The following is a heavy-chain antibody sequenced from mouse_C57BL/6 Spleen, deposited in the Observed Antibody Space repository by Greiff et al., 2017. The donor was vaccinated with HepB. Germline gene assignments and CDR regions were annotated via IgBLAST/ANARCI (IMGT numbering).Heavy chain of an antibody. D-gene: IGHD1-1*01. CDR2: INPYNGDT. CDR3: ARRMGDYYGSSYSY. Sequence: EVKLVESGPELVKPGDSVKISCKASGYSFTGYFMNWVMQSHGKSLEWIGRINPYNGDTFYNQKFKGKATLTVDKSSSTAHMELRSLTSEDSAVYYCARRMGDYYGSSYSYWGQGTLVTVSA. J-gene: IGHJ3*01. CDR1: GYSFTGYF. V-gene: IGHV1-20*01.